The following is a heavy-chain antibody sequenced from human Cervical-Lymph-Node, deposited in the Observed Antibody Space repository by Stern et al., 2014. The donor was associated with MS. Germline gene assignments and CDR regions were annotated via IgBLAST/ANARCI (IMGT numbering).Heavy chain of an antibody. CDR3: AKDDYYYDSGGYLGWFDS. CDR2: IGGSGDST. Sequence: VQLGQSGGGLVQPGGSLRLSCAASGFTFSTSALSWVRQAPGKGLEWVSAIGGSGDSTYYADSVKGRFPISRDNSKNTLYLQMNSLGAEDTAVYYCAKDDYYYDSGGYLGWFDSWGQGTLVTVSS. CDR1: GFTFSTSA. V-gene: IGHV3-23*04. D-gene: IGHD3-22*01. J-gene: IGHJ5*01.